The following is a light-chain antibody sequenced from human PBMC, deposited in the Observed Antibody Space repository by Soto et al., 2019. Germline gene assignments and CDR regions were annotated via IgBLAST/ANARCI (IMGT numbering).Light chain of an antibody. J-gene: IGKJ4*01. CDR2: GAS. CDR3: QQYLNWLT. V-gene: IGKV3-15*01. Sequence: EIVMTQSPATLSVSPGERATLSCRASQSVSSNLVWYQQKPGQAPRLLIYGASTRATGTPARFSGSGSGTKFTLTISSLQSEDFAVYYCQQYLNWLTFGGGTKVDIK. CDR1: QSVSSN.